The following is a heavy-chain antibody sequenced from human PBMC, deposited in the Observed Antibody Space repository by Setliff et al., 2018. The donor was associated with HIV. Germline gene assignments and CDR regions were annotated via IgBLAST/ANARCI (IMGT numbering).Heavy chain of an antibody. Sequence: PGGSLRLSCAASGFTFSTYSMNWVRQAPGKGLEWVSYISGSSSTIYYKDSVKGRFTISRDNAKNSVHLQMNSLRDEDTAVYYCAKGPGFLTDFWGQGTLVTVSS. J-gene: IGHJ4*02. D-gene: IGHD3-3*01. V-gene: IGHV3-48*02. CDR1: GFTFSTYS. CDR2: ISGSSSTI. CDR3: AKGPGFLTDF.